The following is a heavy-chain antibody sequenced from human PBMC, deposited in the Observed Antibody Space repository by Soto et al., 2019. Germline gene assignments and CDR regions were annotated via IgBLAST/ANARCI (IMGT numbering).Heavy chain of an antibody. CDR3: TTGLYYDFWSGYDLFDY. V-gene: IGHV3-15*01. D-gene: IGHD3-3*01. Sequence: GGSLRLSCAASGFTFSNAWMSWVRQAPGKGLEWVGRIKSKTDGGTTDYAAPVKGRFTISRDDSKNTLYLQMNSLKTEDTAVYYCTTGLYYDFWSGYDLFDYWGQGTLVTVSS. CDR1: GFTFSNAW. J-gene: IGHJ4*02. CDR2: IKSKTDGGTT.